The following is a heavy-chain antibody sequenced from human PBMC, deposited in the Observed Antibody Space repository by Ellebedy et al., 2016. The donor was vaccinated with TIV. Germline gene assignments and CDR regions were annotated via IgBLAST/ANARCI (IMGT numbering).Heavy chain of an antibody. CDR3: ATLLSHLDY. CDR1: GYTLTDLS. D-gene: IGHD3-16*01. CDR2: FDPEDGET. V-gene: IGHV1-24*01. J-gene: IGHJ4*02. Sequence: AASVKVSCKVSGYTLTDLSMHWVRQAPGQGLEWMGGFDPEDGETIYAQKFQGRVTMTEDTSTDTAYMELSSLRSEDTAVYYCATLLSHLDYWGQGTLVTVSS.